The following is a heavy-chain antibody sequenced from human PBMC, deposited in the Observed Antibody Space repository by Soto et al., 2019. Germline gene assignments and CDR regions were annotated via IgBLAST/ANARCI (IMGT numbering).Heavy chain of an antibody. Sequence: QVQQQPWGAGLLKPSETLSLTCAVYAGSFSHYYWNWIRQSPGKGLEWIGRINHSGSRNYNPSLTSTVSISVDMSKNQFSLRLTSVTAADTAVYYCARGGSSDWQVALDIWGEGTMVTVSS. V-gene: IGHV4-34*01. D-gene: IGHD6-19*01. CDR1: AGSFSHYY. CDR3: ARGGSSDWQVALDI. CDR2: INHSGSR. J-gene: IGHJ3*02.